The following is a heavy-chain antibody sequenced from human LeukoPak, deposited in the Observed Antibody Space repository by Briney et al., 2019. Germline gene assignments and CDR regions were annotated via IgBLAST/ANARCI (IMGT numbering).Heavy chain of an antibody. J-gene: IGHJ1*01. V-gene: IGHV3-30*02. CDR1: GFSFGSYG. D-gene: IGHD2/OR15-2a*01. Sequence: GGSLRLSCAASGFSFGSYGMHWIRQAPGKGLEWVAFIRYGGSHQFYADSVRGRFTISRDNPKNTLYLQMNSLRGEDTAVYFCARDSGTWFYLQDWGQGTLVTVSS. CDR3: ARDSGTWFYLQD. CDR2: IRYGGSHQ.